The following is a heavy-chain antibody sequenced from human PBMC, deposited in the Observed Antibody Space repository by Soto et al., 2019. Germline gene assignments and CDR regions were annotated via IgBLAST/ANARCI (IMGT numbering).Heavy chain of an antibody. CDR3: ARVTTYYDILTGYMEYYFDY. V-gene: IGHV3-7*01. D-gene: IGHD3-9*01. J-gene: IGHJ4*02. CDR1: GFTFSSYW. CDR2: IKQDGSEK. Sequence: GGSLRLSCAASGFTFSSYWMSWVRQAPGKGLEWVANIKQDGSEKYYVDSVKGRFTISRDNAKNSLYLQMNSLRAEDTAVYYCARVTTYYDILTGYMEYYFDYWGQGTLVTVSS.